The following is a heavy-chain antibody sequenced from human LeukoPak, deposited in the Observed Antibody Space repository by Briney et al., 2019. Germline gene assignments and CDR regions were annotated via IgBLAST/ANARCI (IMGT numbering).Heavy chain of an antibody. CDR3: ASRRARYCSSTSCLSNPFDI. D-gene: IGHD2-2*01. Sequence: SSETLSLTCTVSGGSISSYYWSWIRQPPGKGLEWIGEINHSGSTNYNPSLKSRVTISVDTSKNQFSLKLSSVTAADTAVYYCASRRARYCSSTSCLSNPFDIWGQGTMVTVSS. J-gene: IGHJ3*02. V-gene: IGHV4-34*01. CDR2: INHSGST. CDR1: GGSISSYY.